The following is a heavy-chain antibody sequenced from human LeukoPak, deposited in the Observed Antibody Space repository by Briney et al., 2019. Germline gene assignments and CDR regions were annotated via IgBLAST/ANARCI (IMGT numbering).Heavy chain of an antibody. D-gene: IGHD3-16*01. J-gene: IGHJ4*02. CDR3: ARHAGGGFGTIDY. CDR1: GGSISSHY. Sequence: PSETLSLTCTVSGGSISSHYWSWIRQPPGKGLEWIGYIYYSGSTNYNSSLKSRVTISVDTSKNQFSLKLTSVTAADTAVYYCARHAGGGFGTIDYWGQGTLVTVSS. CDR2: IYYSGST. V-gene: IGHV4-59*08.